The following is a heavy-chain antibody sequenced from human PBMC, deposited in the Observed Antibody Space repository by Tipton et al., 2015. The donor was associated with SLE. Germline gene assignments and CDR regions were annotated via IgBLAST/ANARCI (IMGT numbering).Heavy chain of an antibody. D-gene: IGHD3-3*01. CDR1: GGSISGYY. V-gene: IGHV4-59*08. CDR3: ARHKLGFSWSYFDS. Sequence: TLSLTCTVSGGSISGYYWSWVRQPPGKGLEWIGYISFSGLTNYNPSVRSRVSTSMATSKNQFSLQMSSVTAADTALYYCARHKLGFSWSYFDSWGQGTLVTVSS. J-gene: IGHJ4*02. CDR2: ISFSGLT.